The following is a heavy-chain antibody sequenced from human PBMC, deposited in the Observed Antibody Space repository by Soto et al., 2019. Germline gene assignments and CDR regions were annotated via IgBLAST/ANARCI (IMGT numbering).Heavy chain of an antibody. D-gene: IGHD6-19*01. CDR2: INAGNGNT. CDR3: ARGLAPYYFDY. V-gene: IGHV1-3*01. J-gene: IGHJ4*02. Sequence: QVQLVQSGAEVKKPGASVKVSCKASGYTFTSYAMHWVRQAPGQRLEWMGWINAGNGNTKYSQKFQGRVTITRDTSASTAYMDLGSLRSEDTAVYYCARGLAPYYFDYWGKGTLVTVSS. CDR1: GYTFTSYA.